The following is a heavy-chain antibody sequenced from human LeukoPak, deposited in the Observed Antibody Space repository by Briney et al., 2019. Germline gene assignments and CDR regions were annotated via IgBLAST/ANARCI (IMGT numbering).Heavy chain of an antibody. CDR2: INHSGST. CDR3: ARHAVETYPYEAAMTTVTTGGVDY. J-gene: IGHJ4*02. V-gene: IGHV4-34*01. Sequence: SETLSLTCAVYGGSFSGYYWSWIRQPPGKGLEWIGEINHSGSTNYNPSLKSRVTISVDTSKNQFPLKLSSVTAADTAVYYCARHAVETYPYEAAMTTVTTGGVDYWGQGTLVTVSS. CDR1: GGSFSGYY. D-gene: IGHD4-17*01.